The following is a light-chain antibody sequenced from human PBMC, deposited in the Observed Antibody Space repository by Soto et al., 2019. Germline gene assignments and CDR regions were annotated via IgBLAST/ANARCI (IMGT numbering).Light chain of an antibody. J-gene: IGKJ1*01. CDR3: QQYYSTPPWT. V-gene: IGKV4-1*01. Sequence: DNVITQSPNFLASVLGQGATIKFKSSQEVFFSSNNKSFLAWYQQKPGQPPKLLIYWASTREYGVPDRFSGSGSGTDFTLTISSLQAEDVAVYYCQQYYSTPPWTFGQGTKVDIK. CDR2: WAS. CDR1: QEVFFSSNNKSF.